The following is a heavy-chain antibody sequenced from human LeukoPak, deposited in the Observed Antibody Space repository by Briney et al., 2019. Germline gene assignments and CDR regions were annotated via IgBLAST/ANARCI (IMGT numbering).Heavy chain of an antibody. CDR1: GFTFSSYA. CDR3: AKDIVVVPAAPIDY. D-gene: IGHD2-2*01. V-gene: IGHV3-23*01. Sequence: GGSLRLSCAASGFTFSSYAMSRVRQAPGKGLEWVSAISGSGGSTYYADSVKGRFTISRDNSKNTLYLQMNSLRAEDTAVYYCAKDIVVVPAAPIDYWGQGTLVTVSS. J-gene: IGHJ4*02. CDR2: ISGSGGST.